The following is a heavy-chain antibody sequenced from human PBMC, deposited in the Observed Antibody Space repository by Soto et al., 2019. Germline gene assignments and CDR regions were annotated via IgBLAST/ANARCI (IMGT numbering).Heavy chain of an antibody. CDR3: AKDRGIAVAGNAAFDI. V-gene: IGHV3-9*01. D-gene: IGHD6-19*01. Sequence: HPGGSLRLSCAASGFTFDDYAMHWVRQAPGKGLEWVSGISWNSGSIGYADSVKGRFTISRDNAKNSLYLQMNSLRAEDTALYYCAKDRGIAVAGNAAFDIWGQGTMVTVSS. CDR2: ISWNSGSI. CDR1: GFTFDDYA. J-gene: IGHJ3*02.